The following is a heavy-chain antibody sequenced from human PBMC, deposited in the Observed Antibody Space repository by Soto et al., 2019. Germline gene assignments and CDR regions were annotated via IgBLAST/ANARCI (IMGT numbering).Heavy chain of an antibody. V-gene: IGHV1-69*12. J-gene: IGHJ3*02. Sequence: QVQLVQSGAEVKKPGSSVKVSCKASGGTFSSYAISWVRQAPGQGLEWMGGIIPIFGTANYAQKFQGRVTXXAXESXSTAYMELSSLRSEDTAVYYCARDGGDSHHDAFDIWGQGTMVTVSS. CDR2: IIPIFGTA. D-gene: IGHD2-21*02. CDR3: ARDGGDSHHDAFDI. CDR1: GGTFSSYA.